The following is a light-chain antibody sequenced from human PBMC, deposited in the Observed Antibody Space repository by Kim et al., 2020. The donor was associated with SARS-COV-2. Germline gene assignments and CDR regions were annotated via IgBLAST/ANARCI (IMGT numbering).Light chain of an antibody. CDR3: HQYDTSWT. CDR1: HSVTSTY. J-gene: IGKJ1*01. CDR2: GAT. V-gene: IGKV3-20*01. Sequence: LSTGRRATLSCTASHSVTSTYFSWYQQKAGQAPRLLIYGATSRATVIPDRFSGSGSGNDFTVTIRRLAPEDFAVYYCHQYDTSWTFGQGTKVDIK.